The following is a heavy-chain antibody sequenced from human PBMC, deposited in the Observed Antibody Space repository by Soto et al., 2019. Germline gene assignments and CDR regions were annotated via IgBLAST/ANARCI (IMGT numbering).Heavy chain of an antibody. V-gene: IGHV1-18*04. D-gene: IGHD3-9*01. CDR2: ISSYNGNT. Sequence: ASVKVSCKASGYTFTSYGISWVRQAPGQGIEWMGWISSYNGNTNYVQKLQGRVTMTTDTSTSTAYMELRSLRSDDTAVYYCAREGDILPGRNWFDPWGQGTLVTVSS. CDR1: GYTFTSYG. CDR3: AREGDILPGRNWFDP. J-gene: IGHJ5*02.